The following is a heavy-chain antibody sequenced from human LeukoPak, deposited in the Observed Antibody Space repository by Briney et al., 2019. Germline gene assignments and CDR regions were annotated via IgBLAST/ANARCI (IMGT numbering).Heavy chain of an antibody. CDR1: GYTLTEAP. CDR2: FDPQDGET. CDR3: ATVPTRPRYYYFGMDV. J-gene: IGHJ6*02. Sequence: ASVKVSCKVSGYTLTEAPIHWVRQAPGKGLEWIGGFDPQDGETIYAQKLQGRVTMTEDTSTNTAYMELSSLRSEDTAVYYCATVPTRPRYYYFGMDVWGQGTTVTVSS. D-gene: IGHD4-17*01. V-gene: IGHV1-24*01.